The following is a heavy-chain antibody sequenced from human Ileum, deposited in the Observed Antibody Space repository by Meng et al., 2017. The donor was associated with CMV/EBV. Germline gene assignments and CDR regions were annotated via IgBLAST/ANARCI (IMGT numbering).Heavy chain of an antibody. V-gene: IGHV1-2*04. J-gene: IGHJ4*02. CDR3: TRGGEVHSAKFDY. D-gene: IGHD2-21*01. CDR1: GYTFTAYI. CDR2: INPQTGVT. Sequence: QVQLVQSGAEVREPGASVKVSCKASGYTFTAYIIHWARQAPGQGLEWMAWINPQTGVTIYAEKFQGWVTLTTDTSINTAYLQMSRLRPDDTAVYYCTRGGEVHSAKFDYWGQGTLVTVSS.